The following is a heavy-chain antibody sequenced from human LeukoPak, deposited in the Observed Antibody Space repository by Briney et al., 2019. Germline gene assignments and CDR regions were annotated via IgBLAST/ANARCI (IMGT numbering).Heavy chain of an antibody. CDR3: ATRIIPGQNRGFIDY. J-gene: IGHJ4*02. CDR2: INNSSSSSSYI. D-gene: IGHD1/OR15-1a*01. Sequence: PGGSLRLSCAASGFTFSSYGMNWVRQAPGKGLEWVSSINNSSSSSSYIYYGDSVKGRFTISRDTAKNSLYLRMNSLHADVTDGYYCATRIIPGQNRGFIDYWGEGTLVTVSS. V-gene: IGHV3-21*04. CDR1: GFTFSSYG.